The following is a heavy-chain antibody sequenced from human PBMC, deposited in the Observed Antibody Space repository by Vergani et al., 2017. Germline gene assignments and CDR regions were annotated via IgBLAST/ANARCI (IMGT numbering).Heavy chain of an antibody. Sequence: QVQLVQSGAEVKKPGSSVKVSCKASGGTFSSYAISWVRQAPGQGLEWMGGIIPIFGTANYAQKFQGRVTITADESTSTAYMELSSLRSEDTAMYYCASSLYCSSTSCPFDYWGQGTLVTVSS. CDR2: IIPIFGTA. V-gene: IGHV1-69*13. CDR1: GGTFSSYA. D-gene: IGHD2-2*01. CDR3: ASSLYCSSTSCPFDY. J-gene: IGHJ4*02.